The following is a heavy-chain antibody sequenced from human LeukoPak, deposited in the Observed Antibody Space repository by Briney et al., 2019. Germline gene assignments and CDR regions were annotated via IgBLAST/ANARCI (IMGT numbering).Heavy chain of an antibody. Sequence: GGSLRLSCAASGFTFSSYSMNWVRQAPGKGLEWVSSISSSSSYIYYADSVKGRFTISRDNAKNSPYLQMNSLRAEDTAVYYCARAGAWEALNCWGQGTLVTVSS. V-gene: IGHV3-21*01. D-gene: IGHD1-26*01. CDR3: ARAGAWEALNC. CDR2: ISSSSSYI. CDR1: GFTFSSYS. J-gene: IGHJ4*02.